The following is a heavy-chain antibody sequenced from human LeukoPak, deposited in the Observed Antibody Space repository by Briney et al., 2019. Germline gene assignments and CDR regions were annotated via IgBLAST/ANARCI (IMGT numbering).Heavy chain of an antibody. V-gene: IGHV3-23*01. J-gene: IGHJ4*02. CDR2: ISGSGGST. CDR3: AKVEGQN. CDR1: GFSFDDYG. Sequence: GGSLRLSCAASGFSFDDYGMSWVRQAPGKGLEWVSAISGSGGSTYYADSVKGRFTISRDNSKNTLYLQMNSLRAEDTAIYYCAKVEGQNWGQGTLVTVSS.